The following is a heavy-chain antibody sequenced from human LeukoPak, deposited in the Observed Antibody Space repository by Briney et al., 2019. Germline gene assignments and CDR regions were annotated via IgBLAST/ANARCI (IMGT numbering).Heavy chain of an antibody. CDR1: GFAFNTYA. V-gene: IGHV3-33*01. Sequence: PGRSLRLSCAASGFAFNTYAMHWVRQAPGKGLEWVTLIWHDGSHKFYIDSVRGRFTISRDNSRNTVYLQMNGLRAEDTVVYYCAREIFGSGSDPDYWGQGTLVTVSS. D-gene: IGHD3-10*01. CDR3: AREIFGSGSDPDY. J-gene: IGHJ4*02. CDR2: IWHDGSHK.